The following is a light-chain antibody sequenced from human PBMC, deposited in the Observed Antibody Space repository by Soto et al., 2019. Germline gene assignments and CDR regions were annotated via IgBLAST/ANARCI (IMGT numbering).Light chain of an antibody. Sequence: QSVLTQPPSASGTPGQRVTISCSGSTSNIGGNTVNWYQQLPGTAPKLLIHSSNQRPSGVPDRFSGSKSGTSASLAISGLQSEDEADYYCATWDDSLNGQVFGGGTKVTVL. V-gene: IGLV1-44*01. J-gene: IGLJ3*02. CDR1: TSNIGGNT. CDR2: SSN. CDR3: ATWDDSLNGQV.